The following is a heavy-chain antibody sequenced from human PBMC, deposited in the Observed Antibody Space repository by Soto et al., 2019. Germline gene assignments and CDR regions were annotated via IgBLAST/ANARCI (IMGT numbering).Heavy chain of an antibody. J-gene: IGHJ5*02. Sequence: QVQLVESGGGVVQPGRSLRLSCAASGFTFSSYGMHWVRQAPGKGLEWVAVIWYDGSNKYYADSVKGRFTISRDNSKNTLYLQMNSLRAEDTAVYYCARDTQEGPTPRNWSDPWGQGTLVTVSS. CDR3: ARDTQEGPTPRNWSDP. CDR2: IWYDGSNK. CDR1: GFTFSSYG. V-gene: IGHV3-33*01.